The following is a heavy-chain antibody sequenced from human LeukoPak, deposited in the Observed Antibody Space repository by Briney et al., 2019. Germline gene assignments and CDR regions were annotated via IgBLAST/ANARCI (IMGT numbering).Heavy chain of an antibody. Sequence: SETLSLTCAAYGGSFSDYYWNWIRQPPGKGLEWIGEINHSGGTNYNPSLKSRVTMSVDTSKNQFSLKLSSVTAADTAVYYCARGTISMTSDHIDCWGQGTLVTVSS. CDR2: INHSGGT. V-gene: IGHV4-34*01. CDR1: GGSFSDYY. CDR3: ARGTISMTSDHIDC. J-gene: IGHJ4*02. D-gene: IGHD3-22*01.